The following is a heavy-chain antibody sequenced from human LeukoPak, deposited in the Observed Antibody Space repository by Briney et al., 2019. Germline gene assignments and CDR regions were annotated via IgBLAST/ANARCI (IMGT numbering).Heavy chain of an antibody. CDR2: INHSGST. Sequence: PSETLSLTCAVSGGSFSGYYWSWSRQPPRKGLEWSVEINHSGSTNYNTPLLSRVTISVDPSKNQFSLKLSSVTAADTAVYYCARVRVEAWFLFGRQAAPAYFDYWGQGTLVTVSS. J-gene: IGHJ4*02. CDR3: ARVRVEAWFLFGRQAAPAYFDY. V-gene: IGHV4-34*01. CDR1: GGSFSGYY. D-gene: IGHD3-16*01.